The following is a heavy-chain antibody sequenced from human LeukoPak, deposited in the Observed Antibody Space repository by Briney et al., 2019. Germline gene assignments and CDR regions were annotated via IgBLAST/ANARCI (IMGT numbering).Heavy chain of an antibody. D-gene: IGHD3-3*01. J-gene: IGHJ4*02. CDR2: IYNNGDNT. CDR3: AKSGARWSHFDY. Sequence: GGSLRLSCAASGFTFINYAMNWVRQAPGKGLEGVADIYNNGDNTYYTDSVKGRFTISRDNSKNTLYLQMNSLRAEDTALYYCAKSGARWSHFDYWGQGTLVTVSS. CDR1: GFTFINYA. V-gene: IGHV3-23*01.